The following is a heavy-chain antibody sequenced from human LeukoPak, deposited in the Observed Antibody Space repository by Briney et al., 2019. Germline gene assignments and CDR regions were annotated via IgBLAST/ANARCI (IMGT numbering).Heavy chain of an antibody. J-gene: IGHJ4*02. V-gene: IGHV1-18*01. D-gene: IGHD1-26*01. CDR1: GYTFTSYG. Sequence: ASVKVSCKASGYTFTSYGISRVRQARGQGREWMGWISAYNGNTNYAQKLQGRVTLTTDTSTSTAYMELRSLRSDDTAVYYCARASRGSYSFDYWGQGTLVTVSS. CDR3: ARASRGSYSFDY. CDR2: ISAYNGNT.